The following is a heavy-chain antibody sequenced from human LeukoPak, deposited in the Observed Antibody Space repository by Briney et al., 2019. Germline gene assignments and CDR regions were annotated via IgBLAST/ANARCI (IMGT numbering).Heavy chain of an antibody. CDR1: GGSISSGDYY. CDR2: IYYSGST. V-gene: IGHV4-30-4*01. J-gene: IGHJ3*02. Sequence: SETLSLTCTVSGGSISSGDYYWSWIRQPPGKGLEWIGYIYYSGSTYYNPSLKSRVTISVDTSKNQFSLKLSSVTAADTAVYYCARESRTPYAFDIWGQGTMVTVYS. CDR3: ARESRTPYAFDI. D-gene: IGHD1-14*01.